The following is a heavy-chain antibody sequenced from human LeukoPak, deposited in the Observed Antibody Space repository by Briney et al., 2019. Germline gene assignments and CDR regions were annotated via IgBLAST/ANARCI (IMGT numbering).Heavy chain of an antibody. CDR2: IRYDGSNN. V-gene: IGHV3-30*02. CDR3: AKVGNMVRGASYFFDY. D-gene: IGHD3-10*01. CDR1: GFTFSSFG. Sequence: GGSLRLSCATTGFTFSSFGMHWVRQAPGKGLECVAFIRYDGSNNYYADSVKGRFTISRDNSKNTLYLQMNSLRADDTAVYYCAKVGNMVRGASYFFDYWGQGTLVTVSS. J-gene: IGHJ4*02.